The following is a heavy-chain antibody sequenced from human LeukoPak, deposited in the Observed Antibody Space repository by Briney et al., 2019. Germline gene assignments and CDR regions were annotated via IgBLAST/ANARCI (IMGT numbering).Heavy chain of an antibody. D-gene: IGHD6-6*01. V-gene: IGHV3-74*01. J-gene: IGHJ4*02. CDR2: INSDGSST. CDR1: GFTFSRNW. CDR3: VKIVGSSSSSY. Sequence: GGSLRLSCAASGFTFSRNWMHWVRQAPGKGLVRVSRINSDGSSTNYADSVKGRFTISRDNAKNTLYLQMNSLRAEDTAVYYCVKIVGSSSSSYWGQGTLVTVSS.